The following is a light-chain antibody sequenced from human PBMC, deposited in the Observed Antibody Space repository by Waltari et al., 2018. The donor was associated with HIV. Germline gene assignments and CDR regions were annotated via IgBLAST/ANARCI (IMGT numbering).Light chain of an antibody. CDR3: AAYDDNLPGWM. V-gene: IGLV1-47*01. CDR2: RND. Sequence: QSVLTQPPSASGTPGQRVTISCSGSSSNIGSNSVFWYQQFPGTAPKVLIYRNDQRPSGVPDRFSASMSGTSASLVISGLRSEDEADYYCAAYDDNLPGWMFGGGTKLTAL. J-gene: IGLJ3*02. CDR1: SSNIGSNS.